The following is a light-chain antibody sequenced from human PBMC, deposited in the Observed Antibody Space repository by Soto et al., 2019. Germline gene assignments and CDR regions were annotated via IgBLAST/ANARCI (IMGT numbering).Light chain of an antibody. CDR2: ATS. CDR1: QDIRTE. J-gene: IGKJ1*01. CDR3: LQDYNYPRT. Sequence: ALPMTQSPSSLSASVGDRVTITCRASQDIRTELGWYQQKPGKAPNLLIYATSSLQSGVPSRFSGSGSGTDFTLTISSLQPEDFATYYCLQDYNYPRTFGQGTKVEIK. V-gene: IGKV1-6*01.